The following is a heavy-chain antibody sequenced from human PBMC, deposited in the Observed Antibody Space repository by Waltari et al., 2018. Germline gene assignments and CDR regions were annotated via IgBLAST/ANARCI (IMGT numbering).Heavy chain of an antibody. D-gene: IGHD6-19*01. Sequence: QVQLVQSGAEVKKPGASVKVSCKSSGYTFTSHWMHWVRQAPGQGPVWMGVINPNGGDTMYAQQKFQGRLTMTRDTSTSTDYMELSSLRSEDTAIYYCARDNSYTRERSGWWFDPWGPGTLVTVSS. J-gene: IGHJ5*02. V-gene: IGHV1-46*01. CDR3: ARDNSYTRERSGWWFDP. CDR2: INPNGGDT. CDR1: GYTFTSHW.